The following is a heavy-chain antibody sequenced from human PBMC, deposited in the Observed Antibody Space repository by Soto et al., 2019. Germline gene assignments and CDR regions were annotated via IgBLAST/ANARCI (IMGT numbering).Heavy chain of an antibody. J-gene: IGHJ6*02. V-gene: IGHV3-33*01. CDR3: ARDASYYSLWSGYYPSRNGMDV. Sequence: QVQVVESGGGVVQPGRSLRLSCAASGFTFSSFGMHWVRQAPDKGLEWVSLIRYDGSKKSYGDSVKGRFTISRDNSRNTVYLQMNSLRADDTAVYYCARDASYYSLWSGYYPSRNGMDVWGQGTTVTVSS. CDR2: IRYDGSKK. D-gene: IGHD3-3*01. CDR1: GFTFSSFG.